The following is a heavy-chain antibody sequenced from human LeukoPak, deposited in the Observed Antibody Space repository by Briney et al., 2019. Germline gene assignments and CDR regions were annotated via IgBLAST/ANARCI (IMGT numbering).Heavy chain of an antibody. CDR2: IWYDGSNK. Sequence: PGGSLRLSCAASGFTFSSYGMHWVRQAPGKGLEWVAVIWYDGSNKYYADSVKGRFTISRDNSKNTLYLQMNSLRAEDTAVYYCAKDREYSYGLDYWGQGTLVTVSS. D-gene: IGHD5-18*01. CDR1: GFTFSSYG. J-gene: IGHJ4*02. V-gene: IGHV3-33*06. CDR3: AKDREYSYGLDY.